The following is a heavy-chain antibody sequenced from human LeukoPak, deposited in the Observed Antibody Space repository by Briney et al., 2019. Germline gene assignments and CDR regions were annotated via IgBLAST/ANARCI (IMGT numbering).Heavy chain of an antibody. CDR2: IHYTGAT. V-gene: IGHV4-34*04. CDR1: GGSITGYY. D-gene: IGHD3-9*01. J-gene: IGHJ4*02. Sequence: KASETLSLTCAVYGGSITGYYWSWIRQTPGRGLEWVGEIHYTGATSNNPSLKSRATISTETSKNQFSLRLSSVTAADTAVYYCGRGNILTGYCFDFWGQGALVTVSS. CDR3: GRGNILTGYCFDF.